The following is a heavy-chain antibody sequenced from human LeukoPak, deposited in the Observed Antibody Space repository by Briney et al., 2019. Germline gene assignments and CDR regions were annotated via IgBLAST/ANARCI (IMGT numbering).Heavy chain of an antibody. CDR1: GFTFSSYS. J-gene: IGHJ6*03. CDR2: ISSSSSYI. D-gene: IGHD3-10*01. CDR3: ARGSWFGELPPPPYWYYYYMDV. V-gene: IGHV3-21*01. Sequence: PGGSLRLSCAASGFTFSSYSMNWVRQAPGKGLEWVSSISSSSSYIYYADSVKGRFTISRDNAKNSLYLQMNSLRAEDTAVYYCARGSWFGELPPPPYWYYYYMDVWGKGTTVTISS.